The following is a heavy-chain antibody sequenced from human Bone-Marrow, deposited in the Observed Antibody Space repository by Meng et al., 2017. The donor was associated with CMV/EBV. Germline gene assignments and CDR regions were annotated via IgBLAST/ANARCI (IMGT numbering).Heavy chain of an antibody. Sequence: SETLSLTCTVSGGSISSYSWNWIRQPPGKGLEWLASVYYSGTTNYNPSLKSRLTISVDTSKSQFSLKLNSVTAADTAVYYCARDLNRAYSYYGMDVWGQGTTVTVSS. V-gene: IGHV4-59*01. CDR2: VYYSGTT. CDR1: GGSISSYS. J-gene: IGHJ6*02. D-gene: IGHD1-14*01. CDR3: ARDLNRAYSYYGMDV.